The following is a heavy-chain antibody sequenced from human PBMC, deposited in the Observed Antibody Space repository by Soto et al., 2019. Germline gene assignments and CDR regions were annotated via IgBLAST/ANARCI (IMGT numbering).Heavy chain of an antibody. CDR3: ARGRHFYGIDY. Sequence: LSLTCAVFGGSFSGYFWSWVRQPPGRGLDWIGEIDHSGSTNYNPSLKSRVTISVDTSKNQFSLKLSSVTAADTAVYYCARGRHFYGIDYWGQGALVTSPQ. J-gene: IGHJ4*02. CDR1: GGSFSGYF. CDR2: IDHSGST. D-gene: IGHD3-10*01. V-gene: IGHV4-34*01.